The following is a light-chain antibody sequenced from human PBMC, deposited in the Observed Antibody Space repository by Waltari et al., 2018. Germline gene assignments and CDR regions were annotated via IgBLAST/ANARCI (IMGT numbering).Light chain of an antibody. V-gene: IGLV3-1*01. CDR2: EDT. Sequence: SYELTQPPSVSVSPGQTPSITRSADHLQKKYTSWYLQRPGPSPVLVIYEDTKRPSVITERFSASNSGNTATLTISGTQAIDEADYYCQAWHRSNGVFGGGTKLTVL. CDR3: QAWHRSNGV. CDR1: HLQKKY. J-gene: IGLJ2*01.